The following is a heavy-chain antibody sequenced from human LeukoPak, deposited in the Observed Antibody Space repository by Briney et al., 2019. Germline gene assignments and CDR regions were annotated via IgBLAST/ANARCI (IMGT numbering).Heavy chain of an antibody. D-gene: IGHD6-19*01. J-gene: IGHJ5*02. CDR3: AKGGYSSGWTGWFDP. CDR1: GFTFDDYA. CDR2: ISWNSGSI. V-gene: IGHV3-9*01. Sequence: PGGSLRLSCAASGFTFDDYAMHWVRQAPGKGLEWVSGISWNSGSIGYADSVKGRFTISRDNAKNSLYLQMNSLRAGDTALYYCAKGGYSSGWTGWFDPWGQGTLVTVSS.